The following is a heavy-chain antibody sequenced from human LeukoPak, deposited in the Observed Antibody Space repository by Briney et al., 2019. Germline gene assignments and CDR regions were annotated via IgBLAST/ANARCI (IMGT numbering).Heavy chain of an antibody. D-gene: IGHD4-17*01. CDR1: GYTFTGYH. J-gene: IGHJ4*02. CDR2: INPDRGAT. CDR3: ASGTFGDYSLDF. Sequence: ASVKVSCKASGYTFTGYHLHWVRQAPGQGLEWMGRINPDRGATDYSQKFQGRVTMAGDTSIGTAYMELSSLRSDDTAGYYCASGTFGDYSLDFWGQGTLVTVSS. V-gene: IGHV1-2*06.